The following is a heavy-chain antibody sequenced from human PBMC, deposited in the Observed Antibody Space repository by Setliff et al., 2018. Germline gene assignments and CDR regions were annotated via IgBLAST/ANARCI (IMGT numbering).Heavy chain of an antibody. CDR3: ARAPSVELVTIRTNSWFTY. D-gene: IGHD5-18*01. CDR2: ISVYNGDT. CDR1: GYTFRNYA. V-gene: IGHV1-18*01. J-gene: IGHJ4*02. Sequence: RASVKVSCKASGYTFRNYAFAWVRQAPGQGLEWVGWISVYNGDTNYAQKFQGRVTLTTDTSTSTAYMELRSLTSDDSAFYYCARAPSVELVTIRTNSWFTYWGQGTLVTSPQ.